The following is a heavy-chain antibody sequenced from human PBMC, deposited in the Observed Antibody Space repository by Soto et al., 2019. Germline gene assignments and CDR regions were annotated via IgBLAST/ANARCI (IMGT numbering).Heavy chain of an antibody. D-gene: IGHD3-22*01. CDR3: ARETYYYDSSGSAFDY. V-gene: IGHV4-30-4*08. Sequence: SETLSLTCTVSGDSISGEYYHWTWIRQSPGKGLEWIGYVHHSGSILYNPSLQSRLTISVDTSKNQFSLHLSSVTAADTAVYYCARETYYYDSSGSAFDYWGQGTLVTVSS. CDR1: GDSISGEYYH. J-gene: IGHJ4*02. CDR2: VHHSGSI.